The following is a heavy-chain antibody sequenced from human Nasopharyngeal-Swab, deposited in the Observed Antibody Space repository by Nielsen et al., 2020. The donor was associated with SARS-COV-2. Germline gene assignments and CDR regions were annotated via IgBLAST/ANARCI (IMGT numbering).Heavy chain of an antibody. Sequence: ASVKVSCKASGYTFTSYYMRWVRQAPGQGLEWMGWISAYNGNTNYAQKLQGRVTMTTDTSTSTAYMELRSLRSDDTAVYYCARLYCGGDCSYYYYYGMDVWGQGTTVTVSS. CDR3: ARLYCGGDCSYYYYYGMDV. CDR2: ISAYNGNT. V-gene: IGHV1-18*04. D-gene: IGHD2-21*02. CDR1: GYTFTSYY. J-gene: IGHJ6*02.